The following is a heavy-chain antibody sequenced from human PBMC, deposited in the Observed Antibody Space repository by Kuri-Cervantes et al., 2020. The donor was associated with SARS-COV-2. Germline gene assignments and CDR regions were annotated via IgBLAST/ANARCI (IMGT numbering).Heavy chain of an antibody. CDR3: ARDSSGWSGHY. CDR1: GFTFSSYG. J-gene: IGHJ4*02. D-gene: IGHD6-19*01. CDR2: INSDESST. V-gene: IGHV3-74*01. Sequence: GGSLRLSCAASGFTFSSYGMHWVRQAPGKGLVWVSRINSDESSTSYADSVKGRFTISRDNAKNTLYLQMNSLRAEDTAVYYCARDSSGWSGHYWGQGTLVTVSS.